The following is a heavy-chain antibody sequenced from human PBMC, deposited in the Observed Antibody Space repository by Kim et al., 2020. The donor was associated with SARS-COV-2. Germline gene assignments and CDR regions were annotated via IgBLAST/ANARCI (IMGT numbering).Heavy chain of an antibody. CDR1: GFTLSNYL. CDR3: ARAGDYDISGYYGFFHH. V-gene: IGHV3-74*03. J-gene: IGHJ1*01. Sequence: GGSLRLSCAASGFTLSNYLRNLGRQTPWEGLVWVSRSHRDGRITEYADAVKGRFTISRDNAKNTLYLQMNSLRPEDTAVYYCARAGDYDISGYYGFFHHWGQGPLVTVSS. CDR2: SHRDGRIT. D-gene: IGHD3-22*01.